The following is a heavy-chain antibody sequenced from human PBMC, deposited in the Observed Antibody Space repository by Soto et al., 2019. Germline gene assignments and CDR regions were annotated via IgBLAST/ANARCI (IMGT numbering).Heavy chain of an antibody. Sequence: PGGSLRRSCIASEFSFGDYAMTWVRQAQGKGLECVACIRGKAYGGAGEYAASVKCRFTISRDDSKSIAYRQMDSLKREDSRVYYCPRWYSSRCNSPHQAMDVWGQGTTVTVSS. CDR2: IRGKAYGGAG. D-gene: IGHD2-2*01. V-gene: IGHV3-49*04. CDR1: EFSFGDYA. CDR3: PRWYSSRCNSPHQAMDV. J-gene: IGHJ6*02.